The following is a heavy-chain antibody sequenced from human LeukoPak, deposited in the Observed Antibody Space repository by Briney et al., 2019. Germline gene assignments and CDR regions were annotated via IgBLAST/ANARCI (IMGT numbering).Heavy chain of an antibody. CDR1: ADSINIYY. V-gene: IGHV4-4*07. CDR2: VYPSGNT. CDR3: ARNPTLARFGP. Sequence: PSETLSLTCTISADSINIYYWTWIRQPAGKGLEWIGRVYPSGNTNYNPSLKSRVTMSVDTSKNQFSLRLTSVTAADTAVYYCARNPTLARFGPWGQGTLVTVSS. J-gene: IGHJ5*02.